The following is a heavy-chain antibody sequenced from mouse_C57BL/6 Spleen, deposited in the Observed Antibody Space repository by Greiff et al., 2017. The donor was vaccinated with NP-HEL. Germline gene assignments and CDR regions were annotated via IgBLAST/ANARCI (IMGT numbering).Heavy chain of an antibody. J-gene: IGHJ3*01. D-gene: IGHD1-1*01. CDR3: AREDGSSHFAY. V-gene: IGHV5-16*01. CDR2: INYDGSST. Sequence: DVKLVESEGGLVQPGSSMKLSCTASGFTFSDYYMAWVRQVPEKGLEWVANINYDGSSTYYLDSLKSRFIISRDNAKNILYLQMSSLKSEDTATYYCAREDGSSHFAYWGQGTLVTVSA. CDR1: GFTFSDYY.